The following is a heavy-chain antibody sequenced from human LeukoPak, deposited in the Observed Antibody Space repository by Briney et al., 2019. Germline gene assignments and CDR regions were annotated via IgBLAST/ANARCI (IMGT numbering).Heavy chain of an antibody. CDR3: ARRAGAYSHPYDY. Sequence: GGSLRFSCAASGFTFSNAWMSWVRQAPGKGLEWVSIIYSDGSTYHADSVKGRFTISRDNSKNTLYLQMNSLRAEDTAVYYCARRAGAYSHPYDYWGQGTLVTVSS. J-gene: IGHJ4*02. D-gene: IGHD4/OR15-4a*01. V-gene: IGHV3-53*01. CDR2: IYSDGST. CDR1: GFTFSNAW.